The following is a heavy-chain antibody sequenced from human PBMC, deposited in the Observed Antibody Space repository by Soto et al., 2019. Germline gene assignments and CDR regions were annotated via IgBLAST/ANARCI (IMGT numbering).Heavy chain of an antibody. J-gene: IGHJ4*02. V-gene: IGHV3-23*01. D-gene: IGHD2-15*01. CDR3: ATPIGKEHCSGGSCYSGGDY. CDR1: GFTFFSYA. Sequence: EVQLLESGGGLVQPGGSLRLSCAASGFTFFSYAMTWVRQAPGRGLEWVSGISGSGGSTDYADSVKGRFTISRDNSNNTLYLQMNSLRAEDTAVYFCATPIGKEHCSGGSCYSGGDYWGQGTLVTVSS. CDR2: ISGSGGST.